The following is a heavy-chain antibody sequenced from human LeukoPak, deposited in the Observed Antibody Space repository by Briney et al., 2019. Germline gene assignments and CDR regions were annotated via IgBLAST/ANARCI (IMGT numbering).Heavy chain of an antibody. V-gene: IGHV3-11*01. J-gene: IGHJ4*02. Sequence: GGSLRLSCAASGFTLSDYYMSWIRQAPGKGLEWVSYSSSSGSTIYYADSVKGRFAISRDNAKNLLYLQMNSLRAEDTGVYYCARRRDFIDYWGQGTLVTVSS. CDR3: ARRRDFIDY. CDR2: SSSSGSTI. D-gene: IGHD3/OR15-3a*01. CDR1: GFTLSDYY.